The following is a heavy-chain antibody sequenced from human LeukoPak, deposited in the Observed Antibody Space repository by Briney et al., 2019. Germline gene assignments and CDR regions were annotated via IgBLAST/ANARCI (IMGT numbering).Heavy chain of an antibody. Sequence: ASVKVSCKASGYTFTGYYMHWVRQAPGQGLEWMGWINPNSGGTNYAQKFQGRVTMTRDTSISTAYMELSRLRSDDMAVYYCARDILWSANWFDPWGQGTLVTVSS. CDR3: ARDILWSANWFDP. CDR2: INPNSGGT. J-gene: IGHJ5*02. V-gene: IGHV1-2*02. D-gene: IGHD3-10*01. CDR1: GYTFTGYY.